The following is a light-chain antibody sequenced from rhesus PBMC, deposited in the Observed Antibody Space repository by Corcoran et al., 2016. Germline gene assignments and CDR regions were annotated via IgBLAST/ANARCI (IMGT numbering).Light chain of an antibody. CDR1: QGIISW. Sequence: DIQMTQSPSSLSASVGDTVTITCRASQGIISWLAWYQQKPGKAPKLLIYKASSLQRGGPSRFSGSGSGTDFTRAISSLQSEDFATYYCQQYSRRPWTFGQGTKMEIK. CDR2: KAS. V-gene: IGKV1-22*01. J-gene: IGKJ1*01. CDR3: QQYSRRPWT.